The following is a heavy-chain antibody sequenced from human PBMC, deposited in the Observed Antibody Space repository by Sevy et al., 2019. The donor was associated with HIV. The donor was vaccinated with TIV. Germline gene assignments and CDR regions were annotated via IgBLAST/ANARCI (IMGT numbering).Heavy chain of an antibody. CDR3: ARAFCTGGRCYSLAY. V-gene: IGHV1-18*01. D-gene: IGHD2-15*01. Sequence: ASMQVSCKASGYTFSSYTITWVRQAPGQGLEWLGWISPFNGDTNYAQKLQGRVTMTTDTSTGTAYMELRSLRSGDTAVYYCARAFCTGGRCYSLAYWGQGTLVTVSS. CDR2: ISPFNGDT. J-gene: IGHJ4*02. CDR1: GYTFSSYT.